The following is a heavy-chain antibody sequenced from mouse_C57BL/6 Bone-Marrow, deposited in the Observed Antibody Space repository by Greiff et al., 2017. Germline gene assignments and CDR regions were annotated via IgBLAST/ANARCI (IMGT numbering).Heavy chain of an antibody. D-gene: IGHD1-1*01. Sequence: EVKLVESGGGLVKPGGSLKLSCAASGFTFSSYAMSWVRQTPEKRLERVATISDGGSYTYYPDNVKGRFTISRDNAKNNLYLQMSHLKSEDTAMYYCARDTTVVAIDYWGQGTTLTVSS. CDR3: ARDTTVVAIDY. V-gene: IGHV5-4*01. CDR1: GFTFSSYA. CDR2: ISDGGSYT. J-gene: IGHJ2*01.